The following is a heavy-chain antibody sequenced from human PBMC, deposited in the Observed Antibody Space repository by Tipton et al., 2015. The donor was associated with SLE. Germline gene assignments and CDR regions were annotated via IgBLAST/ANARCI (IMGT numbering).Heavy chain of an antibody. D-gene: IGHD3-3*01. J-gene: IGHJ6*02. Sequence: LRLSCTVSGGSISSSSYYWGWIRQPPGKGLEWIGSIYYSGSTYYNPSLKSRVTISVDTSKNQFSLKLSSVTAADTAVYYCARRITIFGVVILRYGMDVWGQGTTVTVSS. CDR3: ARRITIFGVVILRYGMDV. CDR2: IYYSGST. CDR1: GGSISSSSYY. V-gene: IGHV4-39*01.